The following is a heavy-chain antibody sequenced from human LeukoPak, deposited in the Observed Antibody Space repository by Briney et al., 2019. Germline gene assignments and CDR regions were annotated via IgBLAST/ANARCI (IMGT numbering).Heavy chain of an antibody. CDR2: IYYSGST. J-gene: IGHJ4*02. Sequence: PSETLSLTCTVSGGSISSGGYYWSWIRQHPGKGLEWIGYIYYSGSTYYNPSLKNRVTISVDTSKNQFSLKLSSVTAADTAVYYCARVGIVAAGEFDYWGQGTLVTVSS. CDR1: GGSISSGGYY. CDR3: ARVGIVAAGEFDY. V-gene: IGHV4-31*03. D-gene: IGHD6-13*01.